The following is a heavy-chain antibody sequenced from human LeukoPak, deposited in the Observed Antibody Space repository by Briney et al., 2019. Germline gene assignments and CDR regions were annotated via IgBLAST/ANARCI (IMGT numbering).Heavy chain of an antibody. CDR1: GGSISSSSYY. V-gene: IGHV4-39*01. D-gene: IGHD3-9*01. CDR3: SFDYDILTGYVYGMDV. Sequence: PSETLSLTCTVSGGSISSSSYYWGWIRQPPGKGLEWIGSIYYSGSTYYNPSLKSRVTISVDTSKNQFPLKLSSVTAADTAVYYCSFDYDILTGYVYGMDVWGQGTTVTVSS. CDR2: IYYSGST. J-gene: IGHJ6*02.